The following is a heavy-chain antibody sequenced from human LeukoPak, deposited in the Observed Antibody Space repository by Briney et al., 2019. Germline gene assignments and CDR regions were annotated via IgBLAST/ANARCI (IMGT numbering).Heavy chain of an antibody. CDR2: ITGSGAST. Sequence: GGSLRLSCAASGFSFSSYSMTWVRQAPGKGLEWVSSITGSGASTYYADSVKGQFTVSRDNSKDTLWLEISSLRVEDTAVYYCARDAMPYDSSGYYHFDYWGQGTLVTVSS. CDR1: GFSFSSYS. V-gene: IGHV3-23*01. CDR3: ARDAMPYDSSGYYHFDY. J-gene: IGHJ4*02. D-gene: IGHD3-22*01.